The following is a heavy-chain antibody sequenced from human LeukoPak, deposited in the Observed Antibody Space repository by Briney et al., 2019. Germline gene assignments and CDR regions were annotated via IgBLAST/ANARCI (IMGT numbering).Heavy chain of an antibody. Sequence: GASVKVSCKASGGTFSSYTISWVRRAPGQGLEWMGRIIPIFGTANYAQKFQGRVTITTDESTSTAYMELSSLRSEDTAVYYCARDPPSGWYPFDYWGQGTLVTVSS. CDR2: IIPIFGTA. CDR3: ARDPPSGWYPFDY. V-gene: IGHV1-69*05. J-gene: IGHJ4*02. CDR1: GGTFSSYT. D-gene: IGHD6-19*01.